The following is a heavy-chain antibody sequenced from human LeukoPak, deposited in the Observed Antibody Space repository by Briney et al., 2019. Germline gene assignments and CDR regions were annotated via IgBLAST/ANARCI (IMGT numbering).Heavy chain of an antibody. Sequence: GGSLRLSCAASGFTFSSYAMSWVRQAPGKGLEWVSGISGSGGSTYYADSVKGRFTISRDNSKNTLYLQMNSLRAEDTAVYYCAKDTGYSYGYSDYWGQGTLVTVSS. D-gene: IGHD5-18*01. J-gene: IGHJ4*02. CDR3: AKDTGYSYGYSDY. CDR2: ISGSGGST. V-gene: IGHV3-23*01. CDR1: GFTFSSYA.